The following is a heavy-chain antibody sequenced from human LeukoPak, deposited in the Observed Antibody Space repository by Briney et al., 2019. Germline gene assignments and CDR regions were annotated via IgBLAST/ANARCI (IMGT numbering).Heavy chain of an antibody. J-gene: IGHJ3*02. Sequence: PGGSLRLSCAASGFTFSGSAMHWVRQASGQGLEWVGRIRSRGNNYATTYAASVKGRFTISRDDSKSTAYLQMNSLKTEDTAVYYCTRLLVDTALNGFDIWGQGTMVTVSS. V-gene: IGHV3-73*01. CDR3: TRLLVDTALNGFDI. CDR1: GFTFSGSA. D-gene: IGHD5-18*01. CDR2: IRSRGNNYAT.